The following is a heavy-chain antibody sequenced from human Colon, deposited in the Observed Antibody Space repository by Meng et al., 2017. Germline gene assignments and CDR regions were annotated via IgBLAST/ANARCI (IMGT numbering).Heavy chain of an antibody. CDR2: IYWDDDK. Sequence: QSTLTKLVLSLGHPTQTFPLPCPFPGFALSTSGVGVGWIRQPPGKALEWLALIYWDDDKRYSPSLKSRLTITKDTSKNQVVLTMTNMDPVDTATYYCAHRHPGGPVDYWGQGTLVTVSS. CDR1: GFALSTSGVG. CDR3: AHRHPGGPVDY. D-gene: IGHD3-16*01. J-gene: IGHJ4*02. V-gene: IGHV2-5*02.